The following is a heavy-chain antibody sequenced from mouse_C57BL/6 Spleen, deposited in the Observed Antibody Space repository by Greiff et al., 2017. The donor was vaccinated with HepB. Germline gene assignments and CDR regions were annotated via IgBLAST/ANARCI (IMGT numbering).Heavy chain of an antibody. D-gene: IGHD2-4*01. Sequence: EVKLVESGEGLVKPGGSLKLSCAASGFTFSSYAMSWVRQTPEKRLEWVAYISSGGDYIYYADTVKGRFTISRDNARNTLYLQMSSLKSEDTAMYYCTRGDDYDGGFAYWGQGTLVTVSA. V-gene: IGHV5-9-1*02. CDR3: TRGDDYDGGFAY. CDR2: ISSGGDYI. J-gene: IGHJ3*01. CDR1: GFTFSSYA.